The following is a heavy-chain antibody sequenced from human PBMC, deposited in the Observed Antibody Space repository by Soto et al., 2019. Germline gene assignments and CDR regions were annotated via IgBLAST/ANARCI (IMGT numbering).Heavy chain of an antibody. CDR1: GGTFSSYT. CDR2: IIPILGIA. V-gene: IGHV1-69*02. CDR3: ALKPWAAFDI. Sequence: QVQLVQSGAEVKKPGSSVKVSCKASGGTFSSYTISWVRQAPGQGLEWMGRIIPILGIANYAQKFQGRVTMTADTSPSTGYRELSSLRSEDTAVYYCALKPWAAFDIWGQGTMVTVSS. J-gene: IGHJ3*02.